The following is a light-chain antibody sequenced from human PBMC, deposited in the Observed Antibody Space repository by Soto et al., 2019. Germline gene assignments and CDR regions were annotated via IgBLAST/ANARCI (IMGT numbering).Light chain of an antibody. CDR3: SSYTSSVTLV. CDR1: SSDVGDYNY. J-gene: IGLJ1*01. Sequence: QSALTQPASVSGSPGQSITISCTGTSSDVGDYNYVSWYQHHPGKVPKLIIYEVSNRPSGVSHRFSGSKSGNTASLTISGLRAEDEADYYCSSYTSSVTLVFGTGTKLTVL. CDR2: EVS. V-gene: IGLV2-14*01.